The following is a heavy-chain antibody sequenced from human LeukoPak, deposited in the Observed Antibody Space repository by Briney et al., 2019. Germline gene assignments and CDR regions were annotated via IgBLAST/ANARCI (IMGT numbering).Heavy chain of an antibody. CDR2: MSYSGTT. CDR1: GGSITDSTYY. J-gene: IGHJ4*02. Sequence: NPSETLSLTCTVTGGSITDSTYYWGWVRQPPGKGLEWIGSMSYSGTTYYNPSLKSRVLISADTSKNQFSLRLTSVTAADTAVYYCANRGIYGYFNYWGQRTLVTVSS. D-gene: IGHD3-10*01. CDR3: ANRGIYGYFNY. V-gene: IGHV4-39*01.